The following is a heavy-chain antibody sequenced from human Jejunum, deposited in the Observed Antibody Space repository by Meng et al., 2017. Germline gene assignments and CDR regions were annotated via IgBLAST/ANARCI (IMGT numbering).Heavy chain of an antibody. CDR3: ARGSHYAFDV. Sequence: QVQLQLPGPGLVKPSQTLSLPCAISGDSVSSNTGAWNWIRQSPSRGLEWLGRTYYRSKWYNDYAVSVIGRITINPDTSKSQFSLQLNSVTPEDTAVYYCARGSHYAFDVWGQGTMVTVSS. J-gene: IGHJ3*01. CDR1: GDSVSSNTGA. V-gene: IGHV6-1*01. CDR2: TYYRSKWYN.